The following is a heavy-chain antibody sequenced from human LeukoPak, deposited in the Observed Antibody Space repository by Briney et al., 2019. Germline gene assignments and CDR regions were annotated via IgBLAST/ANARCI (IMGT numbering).Heavy chain of an antibody. V-gene: IGHV3-74*01. CDR3: AKRIWPDYYYGMDV. CDR1: GITFGNNW. Sequence: GGSLRLSCAACGITFGNNWMHWVRQGPGKGLVWISRINSDGGGAIYADSVKGRFTVSRDNAKNTLYLQMNSLRAEETAVYYCAKRIWPDYYYGMDVWGKGTTVTVSS. CDR2: INSDGGGA. J-gene: IGHJ6*04.